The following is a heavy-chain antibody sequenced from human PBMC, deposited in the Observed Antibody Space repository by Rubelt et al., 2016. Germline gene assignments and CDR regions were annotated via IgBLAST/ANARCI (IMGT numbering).Heavy chain of an antibody. Sequence: QVQLQESGPGLVKPSETLSLTCTVSGGSISSYYWSWIRQPPGKGLEWIGYIYYSGSTNYNPSLKSGVTISVDTSKNQFSLKLSSVTAADTAVYYCARDPGGYSYGLRFDYWGQGTLVTVSS. J-gene: IGHJ4*02. V-gene: IGHV4-59*01. D-gene: IGHD5-18*01. CDR3: ARDPGGYSYGLRFDY. CDR1: GGSISSYY. CDR2: IYYSGST.